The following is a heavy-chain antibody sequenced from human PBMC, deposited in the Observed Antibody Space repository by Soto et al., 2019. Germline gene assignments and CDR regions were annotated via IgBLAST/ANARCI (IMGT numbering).Heavy chain of an antibody. CDR3: AREGGRFLEWLLGDY. D-gene: IGHD3-3*01. J-gene: IGHJ4*02. Sequence: QVQMVESGGGVVQPGRSLRLSGAASGFTFSSYGMHWVRQAPGKGLEWVAVIWYDGSNKYYADSVKGRFTISRDNSKNTLYLQMNSLRAEDTAVYYCAREGGRFLEWLLGDYWGQGTLVTVSS. CDR2: IWYDGSNK. V-gene: IGHV3-33*01. CDR1: GFTFSSYG.